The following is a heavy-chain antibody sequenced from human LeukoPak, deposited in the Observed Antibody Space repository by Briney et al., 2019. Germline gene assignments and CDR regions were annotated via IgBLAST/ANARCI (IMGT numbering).Heavy chain of an antibody. J-gene: IGHJ5*02. CDR1: GGSISSSSYY. D-gene: IGHD1-1*01. CDR2: IFYSGST. CDR3: ARHGTVVSRGTFDP. Sequence: PSETLSLTCTVSGGSISSSSYYWGWIRQPPGKGLEWIGSIFYSGSTYYNPSLKSRVTISVDTSKNQFSLKLSSVTAADTTVYYCARHGTVVSRGTFDPWGQGTLVSLSS. V-gene: IGHV4-39*01.